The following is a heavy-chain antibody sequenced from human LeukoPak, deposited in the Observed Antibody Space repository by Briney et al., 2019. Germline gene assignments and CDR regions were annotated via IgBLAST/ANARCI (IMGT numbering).Heavy chain of an antibody. Sequence: GSLRLSCAASGFTFSSYGMSWVRQAPGKGLEWVSAISGSGGSTYYADSVKGRFTISRDNSKDTLYLQINSLRAEDTAVYFCTKDDLWRLRLSDAFEIWGRGTMVSVSS. D-gene: IGHD5-12*01. V-gene: IGHV3-23*01. J-gene: IGHJ3*02. CDR2: ISGSGGST. CDR1: GFTFSSYG. CDR3: TKDDLWRLRLSDAFEI.